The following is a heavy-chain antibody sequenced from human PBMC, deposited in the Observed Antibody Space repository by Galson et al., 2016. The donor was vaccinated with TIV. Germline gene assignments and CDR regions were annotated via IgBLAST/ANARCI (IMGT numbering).Heavy chain of an antibody. J-gene: IGHJ2*01. CDR1: GGSISSGNYY. CDR2: IHTNGIT. V-gene: IGHV4-61*02. Sequence: TLSLTCTVSGGSISSGNYYWSWIRQPAGKGLEWIGRIHTNGITNYNPSLKNRVTLSADTSENQFSLKLESVTAADTAVYYCARVPPAGHHWYFDPWGRGTLVTVSS. CDR3: ARVPPAGHHWYFDP. D-gene: IGHD2-15*01.